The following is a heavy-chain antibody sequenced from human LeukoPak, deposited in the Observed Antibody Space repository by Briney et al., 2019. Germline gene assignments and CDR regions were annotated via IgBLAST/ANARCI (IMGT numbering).Heavy chain of an antibody. CDR3: ARVQGDFWSGYWDY. J-gene: IGHJ4*02. CDR2: INPNSGGT. Sequence: ASVKVSCKASGYTFTSYDINWVRQAPGQGLEWMGWINPNSGGTNYAQKFQGRVTMTRDTSISTAYMELSRLRSDDTAVYYCARVQGDFWSGYWDYWGQGTLVTVSS. CDR1: GYTFTSYD. D-gene: IGHD3-3*01. V-gene: IGHV1-2*02.